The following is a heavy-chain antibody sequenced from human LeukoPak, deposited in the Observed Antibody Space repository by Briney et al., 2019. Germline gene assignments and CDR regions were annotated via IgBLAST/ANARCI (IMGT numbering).Heavy chain of an antibody. CDR3: GRFGYVAAVAL. CDR1: GFTVSSNY. CDR2: IYSGGST. D-gene: IGHD2-15*01. J-gene: IGHJ4*02. Sequence: GGSLRLSCAASGFTVSSNYMSWVRQAPGKGLEWVSVIYSGGSTYYADSVKGRFTISRDNSKNTLYLQMNSLRAEDTAVYSCGRFGYVAAVALGGQGTLGTVSS. V-gene: IGHV3-66*02.